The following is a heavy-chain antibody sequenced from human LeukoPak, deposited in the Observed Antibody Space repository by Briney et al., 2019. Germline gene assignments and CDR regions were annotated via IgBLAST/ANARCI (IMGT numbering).Heavy chain of an antibody. J-gene: IGHJ5*02. CDR2: IYYSGST. V-gene: IGHV4-39*07. CDR1: GGSTSSSSYY. D-gene: IGHD5-24*01. Sequence: SETLSLTCTVSGGSTSSSSYYWGWIRQPPGKGLEWIGSIYYSGSTYYNPSLKSRVTISVDTSKNQFSLKLSSVTAADTAVYYCARERGEILERWLQFTSPDNWFDPWGQGTLVTVSS. CDR3: ARERGEILERWLQFTSPDNWFDP.